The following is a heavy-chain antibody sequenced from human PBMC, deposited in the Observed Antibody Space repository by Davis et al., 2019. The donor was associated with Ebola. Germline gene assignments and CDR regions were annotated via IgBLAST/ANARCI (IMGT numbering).Heavy chain of an antibody. Sequence: ASSVPVPRQAFRYSFPNYYMHWVRQAPGQGLEWMGIINPSRGITNYAQNFQGRVTMTTDTSTSTAYMESRSLRSDDTAVYYCARDVVVVAATDWFDPWGQGTLVTVSS. CDR2: INPSRGIT. J-gene: IGHJ5*02. V-gene: IGHV1-46*01. CDR1: RYSFPNYY. D-gene: IGHD2-15*01. CDR3: ARDVVVVAATDWFDP.